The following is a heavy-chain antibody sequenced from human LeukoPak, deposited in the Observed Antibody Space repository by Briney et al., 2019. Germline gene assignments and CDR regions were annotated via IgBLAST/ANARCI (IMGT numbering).Heavy chain of an antibody. CDR2: INHSGST. D-gene: IGHD3-10*01. CDR3: AGGSGSYSFY. V-gene: IGHV4-34*01. Sequence: PSETLSLTCAVYGESFSGYYWSWIRQPPGKGLEWIGEINHSGSTNYNPSLESRVTISVDTSKNQFSLKLSSVTAADTAVYYCAGGSGSYSFYWGQGTLVTVSS. CDR1: GESFSGYY. J-gene: IGHJ4*02.